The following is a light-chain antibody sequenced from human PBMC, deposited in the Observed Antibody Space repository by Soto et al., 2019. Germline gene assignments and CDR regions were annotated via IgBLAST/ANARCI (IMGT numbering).Light chain of an antibody. CDR1: QNISTR. V-gene: IGKV1-5*01. CDR2: IAS. Sequence: TRSPSTMSPSIGDRVTITSRAGQNISTRLAGFKQKPGKAPNPLMYIASSLESGVPQRFSDSGSGKEFTLSISNLQTDDFSTYYCQRYHSYWTFGQGTKVE. J-gene: IGKJ1*01. CDR3: QRYHSYWT.